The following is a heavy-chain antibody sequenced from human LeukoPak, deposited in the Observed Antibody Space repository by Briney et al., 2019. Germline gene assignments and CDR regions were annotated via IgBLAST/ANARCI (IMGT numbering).Heavy chain of an antibody. V-gene: IGHV3-30*01. J-gene: IGHJ3*02. D-gene: IGHD1-26*01. Sequence: GRSLRLSCAASGFTFSSYAMHWVRQAPGKGLEWVAVISYDGSNKYYADSVKGRFTISRDNYKNTLYLQMNSLRAEDTAVYYCARENWEIWGQGTMVTVSS. CDR2: ISYDGSNK. CDR3: ARENWEI. CDR1: GFTFSSYA.